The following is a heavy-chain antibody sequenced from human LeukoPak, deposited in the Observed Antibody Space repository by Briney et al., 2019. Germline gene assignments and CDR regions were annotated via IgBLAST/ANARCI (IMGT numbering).Heavy chain of an antibody. CDR2: ISSSGSTI. V-gene: IGHV3-48*03. D-gene: IGHD5-18*01. Sequence: PGGSLRLSCAASGFTFSSYEMNWVRQAPGKGLEWVSYISSSGSTIYYADSVKGRFTISRDNAKNSLYLQMNSRRAEDTAVYYCARDPHTAMVPWYMDVWGKGTTVTVSS. J-gene: IGHJ6*03. CDR1: GFTFSSYE. CDR3: ARDPHTAMVPWYMDV.